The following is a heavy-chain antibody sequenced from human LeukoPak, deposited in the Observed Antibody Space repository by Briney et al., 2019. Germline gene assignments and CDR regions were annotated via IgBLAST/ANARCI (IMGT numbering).Heavy chain of an antibody. CDR1: GGSVSSGSYY. Sequence: SETLSLTCTVSGGSVSSGSYYWSWQRPPPGKGLDAFRYIYYSGSTNYNPSLKSRVTISVDTSKNQFSLKLSSVTAADTAVYYCAKQVGGITGTDDAFDIWGQGTMVTVSS. CDR3: AKQVGGITGTDDAFDI. V-gene: IGHV4-61*01. CDR2: IYYSGST. D-gene: IGHD1-7*01. J-gene: IGHJ3*02.